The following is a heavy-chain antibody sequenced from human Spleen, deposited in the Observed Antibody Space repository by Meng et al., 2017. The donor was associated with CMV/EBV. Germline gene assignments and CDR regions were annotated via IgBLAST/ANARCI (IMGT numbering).Heavy chain of an antibody. J-gene: IGHJ6*02. CDR2: IYDSGST. CDR1: GGSVSSGSYS. V-gene: IGHV4-61*01. Sequence: SETLSLTCSVSGGSVSSGSYSWSWIRQPPGKGLEWIGYIYDSGSTNHNPSLKSRVTISVDTSKNQFSLNLSSVTAADTAVYYCARVPVHTIFGVALSGMDVWGQGTTVTVSS. D-gene: IGHD3-3*01. CDR3: ARVPVHTIFGVALSGMDV.